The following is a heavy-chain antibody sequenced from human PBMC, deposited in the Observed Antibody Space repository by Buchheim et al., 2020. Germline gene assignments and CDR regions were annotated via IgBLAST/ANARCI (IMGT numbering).Heavy chain of an antibody. CDR2: IYSSDNA. J-gene: IGHJ4*02. D-gene: IGHD2-21*02. CDR1: GGSIKRYY. Sequence: QVHLQESGPGLVKPSETLSLTCNVSGGSIKRYYWSWIRQAAGKGLELVGRIYSSDNANYSPSLRSRVTMSVDTSKNQVFLRLTSVTAADTAMYFCAREVKTAIPDYWGQG. V-gene: IGHV4-4*07. CDR3: AREVKTAIPDY.